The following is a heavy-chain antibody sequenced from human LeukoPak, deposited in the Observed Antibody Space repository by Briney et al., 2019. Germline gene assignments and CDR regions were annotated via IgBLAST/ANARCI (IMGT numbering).Heavy chain of an antibody. CDR1: GGSFSGYY. V-gene: IGHV4-34*01. J-gene: IGHJ4*02. CDR3: ARAPRGRGEYSSSWYGY. CDR2: INHSGST. D-gene: IGHD6-13*01. Sequence: SETLSLTCAVYGGSFSGYYWSWIRQPPGKGLEWIGGINHSGSTNYNPSLKSRVTISVDTSKNQFSLKLSSVTAADTAVYYCARAPRGRGEYSSSWYGYWGQGTLVTVSS.